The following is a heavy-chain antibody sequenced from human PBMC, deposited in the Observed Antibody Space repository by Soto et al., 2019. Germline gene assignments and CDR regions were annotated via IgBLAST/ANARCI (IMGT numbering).Heavy chain of an antibody. CDR1: GFTFSTYA. CDR3: AKGIVYSYYGLDV. V-gene: IGHV3-23*01. D-gene: IGHD3-22*01. Sequence: EAQLLESGGGLVQPGGSLRLSCAASGFTFSTYAMSWVRQAPGKGLEWVSGITDSGDNTNYADSVKGRFTISRDNSKNTLLLQMNSLRVEDTAVYYCAKGIVYSYYGLDVWGQGTTVTVSS. CDR2: ITDSGDNT. J-gene: IGHJ6*02.